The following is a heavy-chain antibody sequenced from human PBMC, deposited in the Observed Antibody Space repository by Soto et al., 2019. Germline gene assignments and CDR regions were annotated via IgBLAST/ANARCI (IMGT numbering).Heavy chain of an antibody. J-gene: IGHJ5*02. CDR2: IYSGGST. V-gene: IGHV3-53*01. D-gene: IGHD5-12*01. Sequence: GGSLRLSCAASGFTVSSNYMSWVRQAPGKGLEWVSVIYSGGSTYYADSVKGRFTISRDNSKNTLYLQMNSLRAEDTAVYYCAREATSYWFDPWGQGTLVTVSS. CDR1: GFTVSSNY. CDR3: AREATSYWFDP.